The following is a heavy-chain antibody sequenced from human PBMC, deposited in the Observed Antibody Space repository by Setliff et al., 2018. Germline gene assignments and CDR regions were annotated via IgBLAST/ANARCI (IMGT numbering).Heavy chain of an antibody. J-gene: IGHJ4*02. CDR1: GDSISSRHYY. V-gene: IGHV4-61*09. CDR2: IYTSWST. Sequence: TLSLTCTVSGDSISSRHYYWSWIRQPAGKGLEWLGHIYTSWSTNYNPSLKGRATLSIDASKKQFSLKLTSVTAADTAVYYCARAPRYFDSTGSYFDFWGQGTLVTVSS. CDR3: ARAPRYFDSTGSYFDF. D-gene: IGHD3-22*01.